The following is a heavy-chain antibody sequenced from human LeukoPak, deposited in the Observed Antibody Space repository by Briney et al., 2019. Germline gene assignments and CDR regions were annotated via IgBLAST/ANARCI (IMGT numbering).Heavy chain of an antibody. Sequence: SETLSLTCAVYGGSFSDNYWSWTRQPPGKGLERIGEINRSGSTNYNPSLKSRVTISVDTSKNQISLKLTSVTAADTAVYYCARVGSGCPEDYWGQGTLVTVSS. CDR1: GGSFSDNY. CDR2: INRSGST. J-gene: IGHJ4*02. CDR3: ARVGSGCPEDY. V-gene: IGHV4-34*01. D-gene: IGHD6-19*01.